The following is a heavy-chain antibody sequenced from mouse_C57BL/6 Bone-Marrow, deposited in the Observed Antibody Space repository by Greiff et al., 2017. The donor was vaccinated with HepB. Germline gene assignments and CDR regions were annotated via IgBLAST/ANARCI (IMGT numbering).Heavy chain of an antibody. CDR3: ARLGGGYFDV. Sequence: EVQLVESGGGLVQPGGSLKLSCAASGFTFSDYYMYWVRQTPEKRLEWVAYISNGGGSTYYPDTVKGRFTISRDNAKNTLYLQMSRLKSEDTAMYYCARLGGGYFDVWGTGTTVTVSS. CDR2: ISNGGGST. V-gene: IGHV5-12*01. CDR1: GFTFSDYY. J-gene: IGHJ1*03.